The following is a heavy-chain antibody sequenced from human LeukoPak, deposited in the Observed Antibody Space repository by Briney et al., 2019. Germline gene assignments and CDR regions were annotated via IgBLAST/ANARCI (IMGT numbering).Heavy chain of an antibody. J-gene: IGHJ4*02. CDR1: EFTFSSHG. CDR2: ISYDGSNK. V-gene: IGHV3-30*18. CDR3: ANSGGTWRFDN. D-gene: IGHD6-25*01. Sequence: PGGSLRLSCAASEFTFSSHGMHWVRQAPGKGLEWVAVISYDGSNKYYADSVKGRFTISRDNTKNSLYLQMNSLRAEDTALYYCANSGGTWRFDNWGQGTLVTVSS.